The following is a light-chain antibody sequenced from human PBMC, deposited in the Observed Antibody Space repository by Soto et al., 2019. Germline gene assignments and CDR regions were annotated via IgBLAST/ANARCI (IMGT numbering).Light chain of an antibody. Sequence: IPMTQSPSTLSASVRGRVTITCWASQSISSWLAWYQQKPGKAPKVLIFDASSLESGVPSRFSGSGSATEFTLTISSLQPDDFATYYCQQYSTYPWRFGQGTKVDIK. CDR1: QSISSW. J-gene: IGKJ1*01. V-gene: IGKV1-5*01. CDR3: QQYSTYPWR. CDR2: DAS.